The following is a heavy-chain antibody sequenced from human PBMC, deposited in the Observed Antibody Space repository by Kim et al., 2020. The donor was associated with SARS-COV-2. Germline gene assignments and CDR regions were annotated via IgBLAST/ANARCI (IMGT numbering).Heavy chain of an antibody. V-gene: IGHV3-15*01. CDR2: IKSETGGGTT. D-gene: IGHD1-1*01. CDR3: VECNKVVRGSDWNVGLFDS. J-gene: IGHJ4*02. Sequence: GGSLRLSCAASGFTFSNAWMSWVRQAPGKGLEWVCRIKSETGGGTTAYSTHVQGRFTITNDDSKSKLDMQMNSLESEDTAVYCCVECNKVVRGSDWNVGLFDSWGQGTLVTVSS. CDR1: GFTFSNAW.